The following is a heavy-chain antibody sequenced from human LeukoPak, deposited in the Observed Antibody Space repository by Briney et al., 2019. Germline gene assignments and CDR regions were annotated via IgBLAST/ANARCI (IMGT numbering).Heavy chain of an antibody. J-gene: IGHJ4*02. D-gene: IGHD6-25*01. CDR1: GFTLTNYD. CDR2: VSRGGGAP. Sequence: GGSLRLSCAASGFTLTNYDMSWVRQAPGEGLEWVSLVSRGGGAPYYADSVKGRFTVSRDISRNTVYLQMNSLRAEETAIYFCAKDADERHSGAIAWHFGSWGQGTLVTVSS. CDR3: AKDADERHSGAIAWHFGS. V-gene: IGHV3-23*01.